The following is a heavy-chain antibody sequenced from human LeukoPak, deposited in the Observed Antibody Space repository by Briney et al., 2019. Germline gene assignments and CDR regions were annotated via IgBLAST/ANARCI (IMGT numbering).Heavy chain of an antibody. D-gene: IGHD1-1*01. Sequence: GGSLRLSCAASGFTFSSYWMHWVRQAPGKGLVWVSRINSDGSSTSYADSVKGRFTISRDNAKNTLYLQMNSLRAEDTAVYYCARDGRDLSNGNDGPLVGGKGPTVPVSS. CDR1: GFTFSSYW. V-gene: IGHV3-74*01. CDR3: ARDGRDLSNGNDGPLV. CDR2: INSDGSST. J-gene: IGHJ6*04.